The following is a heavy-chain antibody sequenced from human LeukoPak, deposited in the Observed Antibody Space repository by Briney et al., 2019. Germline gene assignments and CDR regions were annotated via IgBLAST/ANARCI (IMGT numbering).Heavy chain of an antibody. D-gene: IGHD4-17*01. CDR3: ARGDAYARFNTVTARK. Sequence: ASVKVSCKASGGTFSSDAISWVRQAPGQGLEWMGRIIPILNIANYAQKFQGRVTITADKSTSTAYMDLSSLRSEDTAVYYCARGDAYARFNTVTARKWGQGTLVTVSS. CDR2: IIPILNIA. V-gene: IGHV1-69*04. CDR1: GGTFSSDA. J-gene: IGHJ4*02.